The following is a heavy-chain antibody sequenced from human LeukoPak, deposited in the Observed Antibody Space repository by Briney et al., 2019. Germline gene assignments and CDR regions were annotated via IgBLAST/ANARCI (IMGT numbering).Heavy chain of an antibody. Sequence: SETLSLTCTVSGGSISGYYWSWIRQPAGQGLEWIGRVYSNGDTRYNPSLKSRVTMSVDTSKNQLSLNLGPVTAADTAVYYCARAAGAAGGQYFDYWGQGTLVTVS. D-gene: IGHD6-13*01. CDR1: GGSISGYY. CDR3: ARAAGAAGGQYFDY. J-gene: IGHJ4*02. CDR2: VYSNGDT. V-gene: IGHV4-4*07.